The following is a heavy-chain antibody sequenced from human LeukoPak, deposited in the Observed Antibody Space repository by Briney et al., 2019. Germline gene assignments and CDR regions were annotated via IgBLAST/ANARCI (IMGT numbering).Heavy chain of an antibody. CDR1: GYTFTSYD. Sequence: ASVKVSCKASGYTFTSYDFNWVRQATGQGLEWMGWTNPNSGNTGYAQKFQGRVTMTRDTSISTAYMELTSLRSEDTAVYYCARDRSPAPGRSYGRGHFDFWGQGTLVTVSS. D-gene: IGHD5-18*01. CDR3: ARDRSPAPGRSYGRGHFDF. CDR2: TNPNSGNT. V-gene: IGHV1-8*01. J-gene: IGHJ4*02.